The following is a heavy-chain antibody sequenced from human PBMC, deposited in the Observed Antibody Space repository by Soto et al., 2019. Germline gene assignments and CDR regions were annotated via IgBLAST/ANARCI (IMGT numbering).Heavy chain of an antibody. CDR1: GYMFSSYA. V-gene: IGHV1-3*04. J-gene: IGHJ4*02. CDR3: ARGGDSSGYSAVDY. CDR2: INTGNGNT. D-gene: IGHD3-22*01. Sequence: QVQLVQSGAEVKKPGASVKVSCKASGYMFSSYAVHWVRQAPGQRLEWMGWINTGNGNTKYSQKFQGRVTLTRDTSASTAYMELSSLSSEDTAVYYCARGGDSSGYSAVDYWGQGTLVIVSS.